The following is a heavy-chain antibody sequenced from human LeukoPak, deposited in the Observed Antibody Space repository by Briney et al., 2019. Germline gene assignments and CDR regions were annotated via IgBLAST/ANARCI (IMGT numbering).Heavy chain of an antibody. CDR2: IRYDGSNK. CDR3: AKASDCYGSGRGNHYYYYGMDV. D-gene: IGHD3-10*01. CDR1: GFTFSSYG. J-gene: IGHJ6*02. V-gene: IGHV3-30*02. Sequence: GGSLRLSCAASGFTFSSYGMHWVRQAPGKGLEWVAFIRYDGSNKYYADSVKGRFTISRDNSKNTLYLQMNSLRAEDTAVYYCAKASDCYGSGRGNHYYYYGMDVWGQGTTVTVSS.